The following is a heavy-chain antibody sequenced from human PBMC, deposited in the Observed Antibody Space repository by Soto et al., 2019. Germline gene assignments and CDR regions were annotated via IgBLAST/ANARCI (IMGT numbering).Heavy chain of an antibody. V-gene: IGHV3-30-3*01. CDR2: ISYDGSNK. CDR1: GFTFSSYA. D-gene: IGHD3-10*01. CDR3: ARWTSSVRPSDS. J-gene: IGHJ4*02. Sequence: QVQLVESGGGVVQPGRSLRLSCAASGFTFSSYALHWVRQAPGKGLEWVAVISYDGSNKFYADSVKGRFTISRDNSKNTLYLQMNSLRPEDTAVYYCARWTSSVRPSDSGGQGTLVTVSS.